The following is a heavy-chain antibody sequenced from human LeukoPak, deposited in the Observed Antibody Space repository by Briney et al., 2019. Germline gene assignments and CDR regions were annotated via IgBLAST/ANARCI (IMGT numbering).Heavy chain of an antibody. CDR2: INPHSGGT. CDR3: ARGPPGVLLFREWNSPLDY. D-gene: IGHD3-3*01. Sequence: ASVKVSCKASGYTFTGYYIQWVRQAPGQGLEWMGWINPHSGGTSYAQKFQGRVTMARDTSISTAYMELSRLTSDDTAVYYCARGPPGVLLFREWNSPLDYWGQGTLVTVSS. J-gene: IGHJ4*02. V-gene: IGHV1-2*02. CDR1: GYTFTGYY.